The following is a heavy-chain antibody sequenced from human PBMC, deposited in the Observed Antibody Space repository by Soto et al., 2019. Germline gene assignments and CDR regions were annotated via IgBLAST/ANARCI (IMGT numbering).Heavy chain of an antibody. Sequence: PGGSLRLSCVASGFKFEDQAMHWVRQAPGKGLEWVSGISWKGDRVGYADSVKGRFTISRDNVKNSLVLQMNSLRAEDTAFYFCVRDTYYDSWSGPGGPFDLWGPGXMVT. CDR3: VRDTYYDSWSGPGGPFDL. J-gene: IGHJ3*01. D-gene: IGHD3-3*01. CDR1: GFKFEDQA. CDR2: ISWKGDRV. V-gene: IGHV3-9*01.